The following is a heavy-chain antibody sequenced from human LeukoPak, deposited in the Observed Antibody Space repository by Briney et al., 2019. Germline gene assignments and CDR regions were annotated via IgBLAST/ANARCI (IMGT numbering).Heavy chain of an antibody. D-gene: IGHD3-22*01. CDR3: ARDRVTMISHGDAFDI. V-gene: IGHV3-7*01. CDR1: GFTFSSYW. J-gene: IGHJ3*02. Sequence: GGSLRLSCAASGFTFSSYWMSWVRQAPGKGLEWVANIKQDGSEKYYVDSVKGRFTISRDNAKNSLYLQMNSLRAEDTAVYYCARDRVTMISHGDAFDIWGQGTMVTVSS. CDR2: IKQDGSEK.